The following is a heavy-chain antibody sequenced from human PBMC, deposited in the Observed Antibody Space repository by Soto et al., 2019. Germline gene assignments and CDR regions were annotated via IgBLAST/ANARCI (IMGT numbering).Heavy chain of an antibody. V-gene: IGHV1-2*02. J-gene: IGHJ4*02. Sequence: ASVKVSCKASGYTFTGYYMHWVRQAPGQGLEWMGWINPNSGGTNYAQKFQGGVTMTRDTSISTAYMELSRLRSDDTAVYYCTRSRFRDFWSGCDYWGQGTLVTVSS. D-gene: IGHD3-3*01. CDR1: GYTFTGYY. CDR2: INPNSGGT. CDR3: TRSRFRDFWSGCDY.